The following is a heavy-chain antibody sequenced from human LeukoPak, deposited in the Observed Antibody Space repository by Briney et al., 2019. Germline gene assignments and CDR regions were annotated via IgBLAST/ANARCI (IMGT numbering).Heavy chain of an antibody. CDR2: IKQDGSEK. V-gene: IGHV3-7*01. CDR3: ARDLGDY. J-gene: IGHJ4*02. D-gene: IGHD3-16*01. CDR1: GFTFSSYA. Sequence: GGSLRLSCAASGFTFSSYAMSWVRQAPGKGLEWVANIKQDGSEKYYVDSVKGRFTISRDNAKNSLYLQMNSLRAEDTAVYYCARDLGDYWGQGTLVTVSS.